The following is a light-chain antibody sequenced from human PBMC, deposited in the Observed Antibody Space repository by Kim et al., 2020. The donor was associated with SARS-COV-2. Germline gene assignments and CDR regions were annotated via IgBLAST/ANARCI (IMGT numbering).Light chain of an antibody. CDR1: SSDVGNYNF. Sequence: LTQPRSVSGSPGQSVTISCTGTSSDVGNYNFVSWYQQHPGKAPKLMISDVTKRPSGVPVRFSGSKSGNTASLTISGLQAEDEADYYCCSYAGSYTLVFGGGTQLIVL. V-gene: IGLV2-11*01. CDR3: CSYAGSYTLV. CDR2: DVT. J-gene: IGLJ3*02.